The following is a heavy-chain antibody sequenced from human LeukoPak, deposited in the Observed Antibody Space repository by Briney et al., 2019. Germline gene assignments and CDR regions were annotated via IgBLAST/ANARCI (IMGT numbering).Heavy chain of an antibody. CDR2: IIPIFDTA. D-gene: IGHD3-10*01. CDR3: AGHYGSGSYYNLYYFDY. V-gene: IGHV1-69*13. Sequence: SVKVSCKASGGTFSSYAISWVRQAPGQGLEWMGGIIPIFDTANYAQKFQGRVTITADESTSTAYMELSSLRSEDTAVYYCAGHYGSGSYYNLYYFDYWGQGTLVTVSS. CDR1: GGTFSSYA. J-gene: IGHJ4*02.